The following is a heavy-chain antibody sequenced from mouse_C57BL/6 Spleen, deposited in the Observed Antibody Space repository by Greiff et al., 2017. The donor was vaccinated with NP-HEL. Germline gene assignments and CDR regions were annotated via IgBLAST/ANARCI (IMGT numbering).Heavy chain of an antibody. J-gene: IGHJ2*01. Sequence: VQLKESGAELVRPGASVTLSCKASGYTFTDYEMHWVKQTPVHGLEWIGAIDPETGGTAYNQKFKGKAILTADKSSSTAYMELRSLTSEDSAVYYCTTSSPLLRGYWGQGTTLTVSS. CDR3: TTSSPLLRGY. D-gene: IGHD1-2*01. CDR2: IDPETGGT. CDR1: GYTFTDYE. V-gene: IGHV1-15*01.